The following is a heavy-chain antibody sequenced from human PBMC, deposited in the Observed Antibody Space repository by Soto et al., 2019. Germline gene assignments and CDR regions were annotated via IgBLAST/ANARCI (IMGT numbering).Heavy chain of an antibody. D-gene: IGHD6-6*01. J-gene: IGHJ4*02. V-gene: IGHV4-34*01. CDR1: GWSFRGCY. CDR2: INHSGST. CDR3: ARSPGIAARLFDY. Sequence: PSETLSLPGAVYGWSFRGCYWSWIRQPPGKGLEWIGEINHSGSTNYNPSLKSRVTISVDTSKNQFSLKLSSVTAADTAVYYCARSPGIAARLFDYWGQGTLVTVSS.